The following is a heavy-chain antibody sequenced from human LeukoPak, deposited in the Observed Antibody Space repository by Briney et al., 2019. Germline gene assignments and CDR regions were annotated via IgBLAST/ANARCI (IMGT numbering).Heavy chain of an antibody. CDR2: INPNSGGT. D-gene: IGHD2-15*01. V-gene: IGHV1-2*02. Sequence: GASVKVSCKASGYTFTGYYMHWVRQAPGQGLEWMGWINPNSGGTNYAQKFQGRVTMTRDTPISTAYMELSRLRSDDTAVYYCTRVQHCSGGSCSKLYFDYWGQGTLVTVSS. CDR3: TRVQHCSGGSCSKLYFDY. J-gene: IGHJ4*02. CDR1: GYTFTGYY.